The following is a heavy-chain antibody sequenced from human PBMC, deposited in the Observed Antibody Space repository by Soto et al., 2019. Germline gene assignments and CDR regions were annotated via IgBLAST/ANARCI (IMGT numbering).Heavy chain of an antibody. V-gene: IGHV4-61*01. CDR1: GGSVSSGSYY. CDR3: VPSRTAVFGDALDI. D-gene: IGHD3-3*01. J-gene: IGHJ3*02. CDR2: IYYSGST. Sequence: SETLSLTCTVSGGSVSSGSYYWSWIRQPPGKGLEWIGYIYYSGSTNYNPSLKSRVTISVDTSKNQFSLKLSSVTAADTAVYYCVPSRTAVFGDALDIWALGTMVTVSS.